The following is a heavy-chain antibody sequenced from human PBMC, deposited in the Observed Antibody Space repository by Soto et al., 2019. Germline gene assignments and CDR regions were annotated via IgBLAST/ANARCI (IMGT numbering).Heavy chain of an antibody. V-gene: IGHV3-33*08. D-gene: IGHD5-18*01. J-gene: IGHJ4*02. CDR2: IWYDGSNK. Sequence: QVQMVESGGGVVQPGKSLRLSCAASGFTFSSYGMHWVRQAPGKGLEWVAVIWYDGSNKDYADSVKGRFTISRDNSKNTLYLQINSLRAEDTAVYYCAREKDSTMGPSFYSWGQGTLVTVS. CDR3: AREKDSTMGPSFYS. CDR1: GFTFSSYG.